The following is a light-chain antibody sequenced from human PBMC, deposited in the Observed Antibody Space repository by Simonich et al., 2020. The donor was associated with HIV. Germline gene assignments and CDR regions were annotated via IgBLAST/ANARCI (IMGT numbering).Light chain of an antibody. Sequence: DIQMTQSPSTLSASVGDRVTITCRASQSINRYLAWYQQKPGKAPKLLIYKASSLQSEVPSRFSGNGSGTEFTLTISTMQSEDFAVYYCQKYNDWPWTFGQGTKVEIK. CDR1: QSINRY. CDR3: QKYNDWPWT. CDR2: KAS. V-gene: IGKV1-5*03. J-gene: IGKJ1*01.